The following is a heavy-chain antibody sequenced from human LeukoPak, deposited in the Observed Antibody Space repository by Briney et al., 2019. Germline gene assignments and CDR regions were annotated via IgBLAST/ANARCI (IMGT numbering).Heavy chain of an antibody. D-gene: IGHD2-15*01. V-gene: IGHV3-48*01. Sequence: GGPLRLSCAASGFTFSNAWMSWVRQAPGKGLEWVSCISSSSSTIYYADSVKGRFTISRDNAKNSLYLQMNSLRAEDTAVYYCARVAATGTNWFDPWGQGTLVTVSS. J-gene: IGHJ5*02. CDR1: GFTFSNAW. CDR2: ISSSSSTI. CDR3: ARVAATGTNWFDP.